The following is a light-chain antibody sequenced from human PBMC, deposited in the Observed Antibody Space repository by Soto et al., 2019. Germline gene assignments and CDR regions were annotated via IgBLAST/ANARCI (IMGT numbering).Light chain of an antibody. CDR2: GAS. Sequence: VSSQSQATLSLSPGERAKTCCRASQSVSSSYLAWYQQKPGQAPRLIIYGASSRATGIPDRFSGSWSGTDFTLTISGLEPEDAAVYYCQQYGNSRGTLAQGTKVDIK. CDR1: QSVSSSY. V-gene: IGKV3-20*01. J-gene: IGKJ1*01. CDR3: QQYGNSRGT.